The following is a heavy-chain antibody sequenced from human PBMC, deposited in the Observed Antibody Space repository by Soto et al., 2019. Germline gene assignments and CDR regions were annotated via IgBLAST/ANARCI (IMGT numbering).Heavy chain of an antibody. CDR1: GYSFTSYW. V-gene: IGHV5-51*01. D-gene: IGHD2-2*01. J-gene: IGHJ5*02. Sequence: GESLKISCTGVGYSFTSYWISWVRQMPGKGLEWMGIIYPGDSDTRYSPSFQGQVTISADKSITTAYLQWSSLKASDTAMYYCARGYCTTTICDPWFDPWGQGTLVTVSS. CDR2: IYPGDSDT. CDR3: ARGYCTTTICDPWFDP.